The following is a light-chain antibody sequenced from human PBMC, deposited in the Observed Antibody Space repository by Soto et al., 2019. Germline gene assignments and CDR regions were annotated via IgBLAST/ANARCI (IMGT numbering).Light chain of an antibody. J-gene: IGKJ1*01. CDR3: QVYGSSSKT. V-gene: IGKV3-20*01. CDR1: QSISSSY. Sequence: EIVLTQSPGTLSLSPGKRATLSCRASQSISSSYLAWYQQRPGQAPRLLIYGASSRATGIPDRFSGSGSGTEFTLTISRLEPEDFAVYVGQVYGSSSKTFGQGTKVDIK. CDR2: GAS.